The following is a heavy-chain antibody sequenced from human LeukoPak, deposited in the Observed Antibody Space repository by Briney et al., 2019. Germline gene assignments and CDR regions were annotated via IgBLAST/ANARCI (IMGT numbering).Heavy chain of an antibody. J-gene: IGHJ5*02. D-gene: IGHD6-25*01. CDR2: INPNSGGT. CDR1: GYTFTGYY. CDR3: ARDLRSSGNWFDP. V-gene: IGHV1-2*02. Sequence: GASVKVSCKASGYTFTGYYMHWVRQAPGQGLEWMGWINPNSGGTNYAQKFQGRVTMTRDTSISTAYMGLSRLRSDDTAVYYCARDLRSSGNWFDPWGQGTLVTVSS.